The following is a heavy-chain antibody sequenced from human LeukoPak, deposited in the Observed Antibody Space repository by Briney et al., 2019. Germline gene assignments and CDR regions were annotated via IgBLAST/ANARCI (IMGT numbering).Heavy chain of an antibody. CDR3: ARGNAVAGSRSWYY. CDR2: ISYDGSNT. J-gene: IGHJ4*02. D-gene: IGHD6-19*01. CDR1: GFTFSTYA. Sequence: PGGSLRLSCAASGFTFSTYAIHWVRQAPGKGLEWVALISYDGSNTYYADSVKGRFTISRDNSKNTLYLQMNSLGPEDTAVYYCARGNAVAGSRSWYYWGQGTLVTVSS. V-gene: IGHV3-30-3*01.